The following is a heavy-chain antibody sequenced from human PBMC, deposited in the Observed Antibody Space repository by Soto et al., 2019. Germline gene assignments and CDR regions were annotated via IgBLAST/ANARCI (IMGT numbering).Heavy chain of an antibody. J-gene: IGHJ5*02. CDR2: ISTYNGNT. D-gene: IGHD6-19*01. V-gene: IGHV1-18*01. CDR1: GYTFTSYG. CDR3: ARSADSSGWYRGFDP. Sequence: QVQLVQSGAEVKNPEASVKVSCKDSGYTFTSYGISWVRQAPGQGLEWMGWISTYNGNTNSVQKLQGRVTMTRDTSTNTAYMELRSLRSDDTAVYYCARSADSSGWYRGFDPWGQGTLVTVSS.